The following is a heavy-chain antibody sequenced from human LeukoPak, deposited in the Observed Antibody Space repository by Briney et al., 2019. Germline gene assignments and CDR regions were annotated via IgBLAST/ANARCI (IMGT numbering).Heavy chain of an antibody. CDR2: INPNSSGT. CDR1: GHTFTGYY. D-gene: IGHD2-2*01. Sequence: ASVKVSCKASGHTFTGYYMHWVRQAPGQGLEWMGWINPNSSGTNYAQKFQGRVTMTRDTSISTAYMELSRLRSDDTAVYYCARDRGYCSSTSCYEFDPWGQGTLVTVSS. J-gene: IGHJ5*02. CDR3: ARDRGYCSSTSCYEFDP. V-gene: IGHV1-2*02.